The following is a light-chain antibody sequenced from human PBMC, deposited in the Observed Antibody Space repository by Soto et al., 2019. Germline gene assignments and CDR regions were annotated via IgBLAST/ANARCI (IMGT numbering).Light chain of an antibody. Sequence: DVVLPQSPLSLPVTLGQPASISCTSSQALVYGDGNTYLIWVQQRPGQSPRGLIYNVSRRDSGVPDRFSGSGSGTDFTLKISRVEAEDVGIYYFMQNTHWPRTFGQGTKVEIK. CDR2: NVS. CDR1: QALVYGDGNTY. J-gene: IGKJ1*01. V-gene: IGKV2-30*01. CDR3: MQNTHWPRT.